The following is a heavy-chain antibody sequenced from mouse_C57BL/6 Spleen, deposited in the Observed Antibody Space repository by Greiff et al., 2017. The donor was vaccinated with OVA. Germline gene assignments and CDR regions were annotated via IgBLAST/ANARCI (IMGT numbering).Heavy chain of an antibody. CDR3: ARLGNDYDGYFDV. Sequence: QVQLQQSGAELARPGASVKLSCKASGYTFTSYGISWVKQRTGQGLEWIGEIYPRSGNTYYNEKFKGKATLTADKSSSTAYMELRSLTSEDSAVYFCARLGNDYDGYFDVWGTVTTVTVSS. J-gene: IGHJ1*03. D-gene: IGHD2-4*01. V-gene: IGHV1-81*01. CDR2: IYPRSGNT. CDR1: GYTFTSYG.